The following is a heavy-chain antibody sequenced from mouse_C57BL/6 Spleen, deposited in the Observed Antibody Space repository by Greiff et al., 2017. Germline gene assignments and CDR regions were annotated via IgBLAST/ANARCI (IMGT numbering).Heavy chain of an antibody. D-gene: IGHD2-4*01. Sequence: QVQLQQPGAELVRPGSSVKLSCKASGYTFTSYWMHWVKQRPIQGLEWIGNIDPSDSETHYTQKFKDKATLTVDKSSSTAYMQLSSLTTEDSAVYYCARYDYDDGPDYWGQGTTLTVSS. CDR1: GYTFTSYW. CDR2: IDPSDSET. V-gene: IGHV1-52*01. CDR3: ARYDYDDGPDY. J-gene: IGHJ2*01.